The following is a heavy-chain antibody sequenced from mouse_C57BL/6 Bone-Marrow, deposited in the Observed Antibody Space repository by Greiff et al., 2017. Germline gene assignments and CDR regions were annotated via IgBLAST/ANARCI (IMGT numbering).Heavy chain of an antibody. D-gene: IGHD1-1*01. V-gene: IGHV2-5*01. Sequence: QVQLQQSGPGLVQPSQSLSITCTVSGFSLTSYGVHWVRQSPGKGLEWLGVIWRGGSTDYNAAFMSRLSITKDNSKSQVFFKMNSLQADDTAIYYCAKTPLTTLVATDYAMDYWGQGTSVTVSS. CDR2: IWRGGST. J-gene: IGHJ4*01. CDR1: GFSLTSYG. CDR3: AKTPLTTLVATDYAMDY.